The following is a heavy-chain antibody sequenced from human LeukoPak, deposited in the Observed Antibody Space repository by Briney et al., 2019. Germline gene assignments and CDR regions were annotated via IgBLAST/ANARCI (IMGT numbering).Heavy chain of an antibody. Sequence: GESLKISCKGSGYSFTSYWIGWVRQMPGKGLEWMGIIYPGDSDTRYSPSFQGQVTISADNSISPANLQWNSLKASDTSMYYCARMGQLWLLRDYWGQGTLVTVSS. CDR2: IYPGDSDT. CDR3: ARMGQLWLLRDY. J-gene: IGHJ4*02. D-gene: IGHD5-18*01. CDR1: GYSFTSYW. V-gene: IGHV5-51*01.